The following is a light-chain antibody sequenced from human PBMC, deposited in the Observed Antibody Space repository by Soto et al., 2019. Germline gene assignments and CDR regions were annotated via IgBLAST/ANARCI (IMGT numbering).Light chain of an antibody. CDR1: QNVANRN. CDR2: GAS. CDR3: QQYGTSPST. V-gene: IGKV3-20*01. Sequence: EIVLTQSPGTLSLSPGERATLSCRASQNVANRNLAWYQQKPGQAPRLLISGASSRATGITDRFSGGGSGTYFPLTISRLEPEDFVVYYCQQYGTSPSTFGQGTKLEIK. J-gene: IGKJ2*01.